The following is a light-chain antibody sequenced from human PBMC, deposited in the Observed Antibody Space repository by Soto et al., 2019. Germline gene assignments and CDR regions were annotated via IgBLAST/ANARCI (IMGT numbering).Light chain of an antibody. Sequence: QSALTQPPSASGSPGQSVTISCTGTSSDVGGYDYVSWYQQHPGRAPKLMIYEVSKRPSGVPDRFSGSKSGNTASLTVSGLQAEDEADYYCNSYAGGHKLVFGGGTQLTVL. V-gene: IGLV2-8*01. CDR1: SSDVGGYDY. CDR2: EVS. J-gene: IGLJ2*01. CDR3: NSYAGGHKLV.